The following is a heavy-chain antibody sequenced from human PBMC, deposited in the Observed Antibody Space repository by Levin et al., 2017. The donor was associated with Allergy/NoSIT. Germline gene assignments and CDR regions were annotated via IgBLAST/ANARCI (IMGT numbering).Heavy chain of an antibody. D-gene: IGHD2-2*01. J-gene: IGHJ4*02. V-gene: IGHV3-74*01. CDR1: GFTFSNYW. CDR3: ARGGCSSTSCLDN. Sequence: PGGSLRLSCAAYGFTFSNYWMHWVRQAPGKGLVWVSHINSDGSNTNYADSVKGRFTISRDNAKNTLYLQMNSLRDEDTAVYYCARGGCSSTSCLDNWGQGTLVTVSP. CDR2: INSDGSNT.